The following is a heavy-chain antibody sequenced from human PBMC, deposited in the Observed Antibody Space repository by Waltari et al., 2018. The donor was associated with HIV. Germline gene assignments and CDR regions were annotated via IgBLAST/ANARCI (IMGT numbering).Heavy chain of an antibody. CDR2: IYYSGST. CDR1: GDSISSSSYY. Sequence: QLQLQESGPGLVKPSETLSLTCSVSGDSISSSSYYWGWIRQPPGKGLEWIGSIYYSGSTYDNPSLKSRVTISVDTSKNQFSLKLSSVTAADTAIYYCARHEPRNTWFDPWGQGTLVTVSS. V-gene: IGHV4-39*01. CDR3: ARHEPRNTWFDP. J-gene: IGHJ5*02.